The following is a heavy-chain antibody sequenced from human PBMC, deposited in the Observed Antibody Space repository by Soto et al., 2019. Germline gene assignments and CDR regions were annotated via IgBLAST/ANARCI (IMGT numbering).Heavy chain of an antibody. CDR1: GFTFSNAW. V-gene: IGHV3-15*07. J-gene: IGHJ4*02. D-gene: IGHD6-6*01. Sequence: PGGSLRFSCAASGFTFSNAWMNWIRQAPGKGLEWVGRIKSKTDGGTTDYAAPVKGRFTISRDDSKNTLYLQMNSLKTEDTAVYYCAKDRAARPRVALYYFDYWGQGT. CDR3: AKDRAARPRVALYYFDY. CDR2: IKSKTDGGTT.